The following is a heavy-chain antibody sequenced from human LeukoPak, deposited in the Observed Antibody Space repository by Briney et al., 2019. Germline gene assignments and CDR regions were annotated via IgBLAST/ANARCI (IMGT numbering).Heavy chain of an antibody. CDR1: GYTFTSYD. D-gene: IGHD2-15*01. V-gene: IGHV1-8*01. Sequence: GASVKVSCKASGYTFTSYDINWVRQATGQGLEWMGWMNPNSGNTGYAQKFQGRVTMTRNTSISTAYMELSSLRSEDTAVYYCARPPEPVCGGGSCYWFDPWGQGTLVTVSS. CDR2: MNPNSGNT. J-gene: IGHJ5*02. CDR3: ARPPEPVCGGGSCYWFDP.